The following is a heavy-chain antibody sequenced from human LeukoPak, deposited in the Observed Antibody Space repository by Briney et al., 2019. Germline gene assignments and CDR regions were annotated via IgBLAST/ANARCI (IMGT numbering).Heavy chain of an antibody. CDR2: IRYDGSNK. CDR1: GFTFSSYG. D-gene: IGHD6-19*01. V-gene: IGHV3-30*02. CDR3: ARILDSAWGEMGY. J-gene: IGHJ4*02. Sequence: GGSLRLSCAASGFTFSSYGMHWVRQAPGKGLEWVAFIRYDGSNKYYADSVKGRFTISRDNSKNTLYLQMNSLRAEDTAVYYCARILDSAWGEMGYWGQGTLVTVSS.